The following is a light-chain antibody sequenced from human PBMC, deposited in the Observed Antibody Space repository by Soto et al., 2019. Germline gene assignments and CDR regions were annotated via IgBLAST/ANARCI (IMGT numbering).Light chain of an antibody. J-gene: IGKJ2*01. V-gene: IGKV1-5*01. CDR2: DAM. CDR1: QGVFIW. CDR3: QQYRGNSFT. Sequence: IQMTQSPSTLSASVGDRVTITCRASQGVFIWVAWYHQKPGRAPKLLIFDAMNLEYGVPSRFSGDGSETEFTLTINSLQPDDFATSYCQQYRGNSFTFGQGTKLEI.